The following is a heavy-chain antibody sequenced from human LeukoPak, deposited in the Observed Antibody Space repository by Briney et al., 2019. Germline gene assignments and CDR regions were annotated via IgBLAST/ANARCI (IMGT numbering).Heavy chain of an antibody. J-gene: IGHJ4*02. Sequence: PGGSLRLSCAASGFTFSSYSMNWVRRAPGKGLEWVSYISSSSTIYYADSVKGRFTISRDNAKNSLYLQMNSLRAEDTAVYYCASSRGVTPFDYWGQGTLVTVSS. CDR1: GFTFSSYS. V-gene: IGHV3-48*01. D-gene: IGHD2-21*02. CDR2: ISSSSTI. CDR3: ASSRGVTPFDY.